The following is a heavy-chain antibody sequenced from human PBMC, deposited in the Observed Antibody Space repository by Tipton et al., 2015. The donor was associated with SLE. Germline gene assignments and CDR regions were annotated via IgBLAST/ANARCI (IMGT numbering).Heavy chain of an antibody. CDR3: AREGIAAESWFFDL. V-gene: IGHV4-61*02. J-gene: IGHJ2*01. D-gene: IGHD6-13*01. CDR2: IYTSGST. CDR1: GASISSGSYY. Sequence: TLSLTCTVPGASISSGSYYWSWIRQPAGKGLEWIGRIYTSGSTNYHPSPRSRVTISLDTSKNQFSLKLTSVTATDTAVYYCAREGIAAESWFFDLWGRGTLVTVSS.